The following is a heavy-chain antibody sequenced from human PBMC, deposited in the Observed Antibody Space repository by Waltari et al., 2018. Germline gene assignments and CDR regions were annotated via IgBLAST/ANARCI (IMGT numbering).Heavy chain of an antibody. J-gene: IGHJ6*02. V-gene: IGHV3-21*01. D-gene: IGHD2-8*02. CDR3: ARDGARGSGGYYNHGMDV. Sequence: EVQLVESGGGLVKPGGSLRLSCAASGFTFSSYSMNWVRQAPGKGLEWVSSISSSSSYIYYADSVKGRFTISRDNAKNSLYLQMNSLRAEDTGVYYCARDGARGSGGYYNHGMDVWGQGTTVTVSS. CDR1: GFTFSSYS. CDR2: ISSSSSYI.